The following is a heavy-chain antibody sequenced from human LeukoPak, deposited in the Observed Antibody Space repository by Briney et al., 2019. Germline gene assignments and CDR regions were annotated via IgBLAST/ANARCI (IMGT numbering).Heavy chain of an antibody. D-gene: IGHD4-17*01. CDR2: ISGNSATT. V-gene: IGHV3-23*01. CDR1: GFTFTNYA. J-gene: IGHJ4*02. CDR3: AKGRMTTVTHFDH. Sequence: GGSLRLSCAASGFTFTNYAMNWVRQAPGKGLEWVATISGNSATTFYADSVKGRLTISRDNSVRTLYLQMNSLRAEDTALYYCAKGRMTTVTHFDHWGQGALVTVSS.